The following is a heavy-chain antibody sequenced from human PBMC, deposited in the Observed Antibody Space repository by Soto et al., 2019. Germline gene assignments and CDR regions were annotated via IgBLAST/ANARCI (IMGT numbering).Heavy chain of an antibody. Sequence: QVQLVQSGAEVKKPGASVKVSCKASGYTFTGYYMHWVRQAPGQGLEWMGWINPNSGGTNYAQKFQGRVTMTRDTSISTAYMELSRLRSDDTAVYYCASAVNYDILTGYFKYYYYGMDVWGQGTTVTVSS. CDR3: ASAVNYDILTGYFKYYYYGMDV. CDR1: GYTFTGYY. J-gene: IGHJ6*02. D-gene: IGHD3-9*01. CDR2: INPNSGGT. V-gene: IGHV1-2*02.